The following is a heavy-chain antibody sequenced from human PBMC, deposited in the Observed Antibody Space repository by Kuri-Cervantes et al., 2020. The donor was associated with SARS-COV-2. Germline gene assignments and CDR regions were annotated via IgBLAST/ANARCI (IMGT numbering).Heavy chain of an antibody. CDR3: ASSRASMITFGGVIDNFDY. V-gene: IGHV4-4*07. CDR1: GSSFSGYY. J-gene: IGHJ4*02. Sequence: SETLSLTCVVSGSSFSGYYWSWIRQPAGKGLEWIGRIYTSGSTNYNPSLKSRVTISVDTSKNQFSLKLSSVTAADTAVYYCASSRASMITFGGVIDNFDYWGQGTRVTVSS. D-gene: IGHD3-16*02. CDR2: IYTSGST.